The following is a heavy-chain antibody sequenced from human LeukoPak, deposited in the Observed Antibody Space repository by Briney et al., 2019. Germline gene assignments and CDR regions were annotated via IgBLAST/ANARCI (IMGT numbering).Heavy chain of an antibody. D-gene: IGHD6-19*01. CDR1: GFTFSSYS. CDR2: ISSSSSYI. J-gene: IGHJ6*02. CDR3: ARDTGSGWYLAYGMDV. Sequence: MPRGSLRLSCAASGFTFSSYSMNWVRRAPGKGLEWVSSISSSSSYIYYADSVKGRFTISRDNAKNSLYLQMNSLRAEDTAVYYCARDTGSGWYLAYGMDVWGQGTTVTVSS. V-gene: IGHV3-21*04.